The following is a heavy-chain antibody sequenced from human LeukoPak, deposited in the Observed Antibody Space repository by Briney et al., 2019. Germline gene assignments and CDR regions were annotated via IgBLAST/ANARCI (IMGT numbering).Heavy chain of an antibody. J-gene: IGHJ4*02. CDR3: ARERGDLTTATNFDL. V-gene: IGHV1-69*04. D-gene: IGHD4-17*01. CDR2: IIPLLGVP. Sequence: ASVKVSCKASGGTFINYPITWVRQAPGQGLEWMGRIIPLLGVPNYAQNFQGRVTITADKSTSTAYMELSSLKSQHTAMYFCARERGDLTTATNFDLWGQGTLVTVSP. CDR1: GGTFINYP.